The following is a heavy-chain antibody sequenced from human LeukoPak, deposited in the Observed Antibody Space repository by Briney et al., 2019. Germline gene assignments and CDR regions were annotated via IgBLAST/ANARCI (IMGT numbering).Heavy chain of an antibody. D-gene: IGHD1-26*01. CDR1: GFTFDDYA. CDR3: EKDRIANSIVGATSAAFGI. V-gene: IGHV3-9*01. J-gene: IGHJ3*02. Sequence: GGFLRLSCAASGFTFDDYAMRWVRQAPGKGLEWVSGISWNSGSIGYADSVKGRFTISRDNAKNSLYLQMNSLRAEDTALYYCEKDRIANSIVGATSAAFGIWGQGTMVTVSS. CDR2: ISWNSGSI.